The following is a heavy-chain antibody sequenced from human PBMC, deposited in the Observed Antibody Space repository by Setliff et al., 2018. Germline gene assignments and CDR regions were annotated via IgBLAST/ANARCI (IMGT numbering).Heavy chain of an antibody. Sequence: PSETLSLTCTVSGGSISSYYWSWIRQPAGKGLEWIGRIYTSGSTNYNPSLKSRVTISVDTSNNQFSLKLDFVTAADTAVYYCAREQWLDPPGYYYMDVWAKGTTVTVSS. J-gene: IGHJ6*03. V-gene: IGHV4-4*07. CDR1: GGSISSYY. CDR2: IYTSGST. CDR3: AREQWLDPPGYYYMDV. D-gene: IGHD6-19*01.